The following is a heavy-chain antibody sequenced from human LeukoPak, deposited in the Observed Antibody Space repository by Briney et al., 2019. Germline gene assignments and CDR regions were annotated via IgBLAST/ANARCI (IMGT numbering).Heavy chain of an antibody. CDR1: GGTFSSYA. CDR2: IIPIFGTA. D-gene: IGHD3-22*01. Sequence: ASVKVSCKASGGTFSSYAISWVRQAPGQGLEWMGGIIPIFGTANYAQKFQGRVTITADKSTSTAYMELSSLRSEDTAVYYCARGYYDSSGYFLDFDYWGQGTLVTVSS. J-gene: IGHJ4*02. CDR3: ARGYYDSSGYFLDFDY. V-gene: IGHV1-69*06.